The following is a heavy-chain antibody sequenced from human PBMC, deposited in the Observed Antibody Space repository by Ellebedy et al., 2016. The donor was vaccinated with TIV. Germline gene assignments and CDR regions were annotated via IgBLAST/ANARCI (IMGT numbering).Heavy chain of an antibody. CDR3: ARVQGAWRYFDWDESSYVGFGY. CDR2: INPSGGST. V-gene: IGHV1-46*01. D-gene: IGHD3-9*01. Sequence: ASVKVSXKASGYTFTSYYMHWVRQAPGQGLEWMGIINPSGGSTSYAQKFQGRVTMTRDTSTSTVYMELSSLRSEDTAVYYCARVQGAWRYFDWDESSYVGFGYWGQGTLVTVSS. J-gene: IGHJ4*02. CDR1: GYTFTSYY.